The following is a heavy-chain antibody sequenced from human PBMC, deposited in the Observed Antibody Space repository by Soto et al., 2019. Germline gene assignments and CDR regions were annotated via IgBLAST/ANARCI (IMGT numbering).Heavy chain of an antibody. CDR3: AKAPYYDILTGRSPAPFDY. V-gene: IGHV3-49*03. CDR2: IRSKAYGGTS. Sequence: GGSLRLSCTGSGFTFGDYTITWLRQAPGKGLEWVAFIRSKAYGGTSEYAASVKGRFTVSRDDSKDIAYLQWSSLKASDTAMYYCAKAPYYDILTGRSPAPFDYWGQGTLVTVSS. D-gene: IGHD3-9*01. J-gene: IGHJ4*02. CDR1: GFTFGDYT.